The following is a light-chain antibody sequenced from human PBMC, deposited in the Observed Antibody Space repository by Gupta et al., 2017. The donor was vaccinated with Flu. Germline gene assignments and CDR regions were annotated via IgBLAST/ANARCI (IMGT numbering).Light chain of an antibody. V-gene: IGLV2-11*01. CDR1: SSDAGGYNS. Sequence: SSLTQPRSVSGSPGPSVTISCTGNSSDAGGYNSVSWYQQPPGQDPKLMIYDVSKRPSGVLDRFSGAKSGNTTSMTISGLQAEDEDDYYCGSYAGSYVFGTGTKGTVL. CDR3: GSYAGSYV. J-gene: IGLJ1*01. CDR2: DVS.